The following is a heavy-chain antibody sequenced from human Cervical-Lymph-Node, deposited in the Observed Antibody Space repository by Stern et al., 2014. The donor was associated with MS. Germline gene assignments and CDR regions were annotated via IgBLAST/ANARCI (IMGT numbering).Heavy chain of an antibody. D-gene: IGHD1-26*01. CDR2: FDPEDGET. J-gene: IGHJ4*02. Sequence: QVQLVQSGAEVKKPGASVKVSCKVSGYTLTELSLHWVRQAPGKGLGWMGGFDPEDGETISPPKFRGRVTMTEDTSTDTAYMELSSLRSEDTAVYYGATARPTQWELPLFDYWGQGTLVTVSS. CDR1: GYTLTELS. CDR3: ATARPTQWELPLFDY. V-gene: IGHV1-24*01.